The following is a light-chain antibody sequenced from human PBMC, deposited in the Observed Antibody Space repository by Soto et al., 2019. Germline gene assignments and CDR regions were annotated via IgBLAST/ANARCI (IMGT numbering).Light chain of an antibody. V-gene: IGKV3-15*01. J-gene: IGKJ3*01. CDR2: HAS. Sequence: EVVMTQSPATLSVSPGGGVTLSCRASESVYRNLAWYQQRPGQPPRLLIFHASTRATGVPARFTGSGSGTEFTLTISSLQSEDFGVYYCQQFNKWPPFTFSPGTKVDFQ. CDR3: QQFNKWPPFT. CDR1: ESVYRN.